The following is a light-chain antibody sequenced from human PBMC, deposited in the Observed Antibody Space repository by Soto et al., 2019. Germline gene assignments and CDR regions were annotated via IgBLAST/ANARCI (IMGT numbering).Light chain of an antibody. CDR1: SSNIGSAY. CDR2: RNN. J-gene: IGLJ2*01. V-gene: IGLV1-47*01. Sequence: QSVLTQPPSASGTPGQTVTISCSGSSSNIGSAYIYWYQHLPGTAPKLLIYRNNQRPSGVPDPFSASKSGTSASLAISGLRSEDDADYYCAAWDDSLVVFGGGTQLTVL. CDR3: AAWDDSLVV.